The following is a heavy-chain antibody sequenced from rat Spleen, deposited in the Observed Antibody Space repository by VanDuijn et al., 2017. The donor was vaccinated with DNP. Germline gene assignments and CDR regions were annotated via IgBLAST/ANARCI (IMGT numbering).Heavy chain of an antibody. V-gene: IGHV5-31*01. D-gene: IGHD3-8*01. CDR1: GFIFSNYW. CDR2: ITKTGDST. Sequence: EVQLVESGGGPVQPGRSLKVSCLASGFIFSNYWMTWIRQAPGKGLEWVASITKTGDSTYYSDSVKGRFSITRDNAKSTLYLLLNSLRSEDTATYYCTSNPHIRTAAPFDYWGQGVMVTVSS. J-gene: IGHJ2*01. CDR3: TSNPHIRTAAPFDY.